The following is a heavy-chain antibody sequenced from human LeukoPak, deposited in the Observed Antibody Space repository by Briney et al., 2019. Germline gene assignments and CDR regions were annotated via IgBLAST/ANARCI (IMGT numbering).Heavy chain of an antibody. CDR2: IYYSGST. Sequence: SETLSLTCTLSVDSISSSYWSCIRQPPEGGLEWIGYIYYSGSTNYNPSLKGRVTISVDKSKNQCSQKLISLTAAVSAGYYWARAENNWFDPWGRGTLVTVPS. J-gene: IGHJ5*02. CDR3: ARAENNWFDP. CDR1: VDSISSSY. V-gene: IGHV4-59*01.